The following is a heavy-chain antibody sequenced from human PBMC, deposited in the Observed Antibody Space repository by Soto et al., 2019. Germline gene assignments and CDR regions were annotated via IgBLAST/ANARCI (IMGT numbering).Heavy chain of an antibody. CDR3: ARAGYCSSTSCYALFDY. CDR2: INPNSGGT. V-gene: IGHV1-2*04. Sequence: ASVKVSCKASGGTFSSYAISWVRQAPGQGLEWMGWINPNSGGTNYAQKFQGWVTMTRDTSISTAYMELSRLRSDDTAVYYCARAGYCSSTSCYALFDYWGQGTPVTVSS. D-gene: IGHD2-2*01. CDR1: GGTFSSYA. J-gene: IGHJ4*02.